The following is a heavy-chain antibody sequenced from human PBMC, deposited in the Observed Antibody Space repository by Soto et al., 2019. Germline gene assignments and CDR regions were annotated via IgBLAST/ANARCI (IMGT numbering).Heavy chain of an antibody. Sequence: QPGGSLRLSCAASGFTFSSYWMRWVRQAPGKGLEWVANIKHDGSEKYYVDSVKGRFTISRDNAKNSLYLQMNSLRAEDTAVYYFAMDRRGHHGDYFYYYGMDVWGQGTTVTVSS. CDR3: AMDRRGHHGDYFYYYGMDV. V-gene: IGHV3-7*04. D-gene: IGHD4-17*01. CDR2: IKHDGSEK. CDR1: GFTFSSYW. J-gene: IGHJ6*02.